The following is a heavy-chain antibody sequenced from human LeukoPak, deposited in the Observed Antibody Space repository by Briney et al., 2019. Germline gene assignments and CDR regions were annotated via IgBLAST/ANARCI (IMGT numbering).Heavy chain of an antibody. Sequence: PSETLSLTCTVSGGSVSSGSYYWSWIRQPPGKGLEWIGYIYYSGSTSYNPSLKSRVTISVDTSKNQFSLKLNSVTAADTAVYFCAGDMRGSSSWPTIDYWGQGTLVTVS. D-gene: IGHD6-13*01. V-gene: IGHV4-61*01. CDR2: IYYSGST. CDR1: GGSVSSGSYY. CDR3: AGDMRGSSSWPTIDY. J-gene: IGHJ4*02.